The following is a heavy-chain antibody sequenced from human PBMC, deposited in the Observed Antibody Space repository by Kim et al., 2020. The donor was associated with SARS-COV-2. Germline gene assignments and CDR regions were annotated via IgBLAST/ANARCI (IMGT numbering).Heavy chain of an antibody. CDR1: GFTFSSYW. Sequence: GGSLRLSCADSGFTFSSYWMSWVRQAPGKGLEWVANIKEDGSEKYYVDSVKGRFTISRDNAKNSVYLQMNSLRAEDTAVYFCVRDGYSGYDRAFDVWGQGTTVTASS. CDR2: IKEDGSEK. V-gene: IGHV3-7*01. J-gene: IGHJ3*01. D-gene: IGHD5-12*01. CDR3: VRDGYSGYDRAFDV.